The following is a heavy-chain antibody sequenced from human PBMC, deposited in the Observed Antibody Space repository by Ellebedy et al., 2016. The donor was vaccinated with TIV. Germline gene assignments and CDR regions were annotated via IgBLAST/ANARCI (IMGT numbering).Heavy chain of an antibody. CDR1: GGTFSSYA. J-gene: IGHJ6*02. D-gene: IGHD6-13*01. Sequence: AASVKVSCKASGGTFSSYAISWVRQAPGQGLEWMGGIIPIFGTANYAQKFQGRVTITADESTSTAYMELSSLRSEDTAVYYCARGYRRIAAAGQDYYYGMDVWGQGTTVTVSS. V-gene: IGHV1-69*13. CDR2: IIPIFGTA. CDR3: ARGYRRIAAAGQDYYYGMDV.